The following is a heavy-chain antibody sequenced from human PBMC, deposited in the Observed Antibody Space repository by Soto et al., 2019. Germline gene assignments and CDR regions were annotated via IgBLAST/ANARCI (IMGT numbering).Heavy chain of an antibody. V-gene: IGHV3-30*18. D-gene: IGHD5-12*01. CDR1: GFTFSSYG. Sequence: GSLRLSCAASGFTFSSYGMHWVRQAPGKGLEWVAVISYDGSNKYYADSVKGRFTISRDNSKNTLYLQMNSLRAEDTAVYYCAKQAKDGYNYFDYWGQGTLVTVSS. J-gene: IGHJ4*02. CDR2: ISYDGSNK. CDR3: AKQAKDGYNYFDY.